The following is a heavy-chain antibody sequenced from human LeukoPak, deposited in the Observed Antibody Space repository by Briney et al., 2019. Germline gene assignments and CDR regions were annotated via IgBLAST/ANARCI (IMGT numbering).Heavy chain of an antibody. V-gene: IGHV3-7*01. J-gene: IGHJ4*02. CDR1: GFTFSSYW. D-gene: IGHD3-22*01. CDR2: INQDGSEK. Sequence: GGSLRLSCAASGFTFSSYWMSWVRQAPGKGLEWVAKINQDGSEKYYVDSVKGRFTISRDNAKNSLYLQMNSLRAEDTAVYYCARPYDSSGYYYGYWGQGTLVTVSS. CDR3: ARPYDSSGYYYGY.